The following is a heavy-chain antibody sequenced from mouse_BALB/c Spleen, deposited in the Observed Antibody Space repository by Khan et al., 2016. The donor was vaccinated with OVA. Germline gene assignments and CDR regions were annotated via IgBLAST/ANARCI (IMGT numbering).Heavy chain of an antibody. CDR3: ARRGYDYGRGALFAY. CDR1: DFSLSNYS. J-gene: IGHJ3*01. V-gene: IGHV2-2*02. Sequence: VQLQESGPGLVQPSQSLSITCTVSDFSLSNYSVHWVRQSPGKGLEWLGVIWSAGSTDYNAAFISRLTISKDNSRSQVFFKMNSLQPNDTAIYYCARRGYDYGRGALFAYWGQGTLVTVSA. CDR2: IWSAGST. D-gene: IGHD2-4*01.